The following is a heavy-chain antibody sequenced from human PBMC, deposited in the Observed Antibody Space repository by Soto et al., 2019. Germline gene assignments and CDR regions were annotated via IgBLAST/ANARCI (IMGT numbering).Heavy chain of an antibody. CDR3: ARRGSGSYYDY. V-gene: IGHV3-23*01. J-gene: IGHJ4*02. Sequence: EVQLLESGGGLVQPGGSLRLSCAASGFTFSSYAMRWVRQAPGKGLEWVSAISGSGGSMYYADSVKGRFTISRDNSKNTLYLQMNSLRAEDTAVSYCARRGSGSYYDYWGQGTLVTVSS. CDR1: GFTFSSYA. D-gene: IGHD1-26*01. CDR2: ISGSGGSM.